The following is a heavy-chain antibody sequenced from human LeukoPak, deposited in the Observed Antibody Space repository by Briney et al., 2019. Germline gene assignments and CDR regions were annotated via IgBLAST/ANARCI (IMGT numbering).Heavy chain of an antibody. CDR3: VRGRYYYDSSGYLDY. CDR2: ISYDGSDK. V-gene: IGHV3-30-3*01. D-gene: IGHD3-22*01. J-gene: IGHJ4*02. CDR1: GFTFSDYA. Sequence: GGSLRLSCAASGFTFSDYAMHWVRQAPGKGLEWVALISYDGSDKYYADSVKGRFTISRDNSKSTLYLQMNSLRTEDTTVYYCVRGRYYYDSSGYLDYWGQGTLVTVFS.